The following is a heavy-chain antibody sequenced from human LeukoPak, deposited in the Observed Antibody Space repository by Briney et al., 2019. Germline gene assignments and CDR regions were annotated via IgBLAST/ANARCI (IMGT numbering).Heavy chain of an antibody. CDR3: ASRLRGIAAAGITY. CDR2: INHSGST. V-gene: IGHV4-34*01. J-gene: IGHJ4*02. CDR1: GGSFSGYY. Sequence: PSETLSLTCAVYGGSFSGYYWSWIRQPPGKGLEWIGEINHSGSTNYNPSLKSRVTISVDTSKNQFSLKLSSVTAADTAVYYCASRLRGIAAAGITYWGQGTLVTVSS. D-gene: IGHD6-13*01.